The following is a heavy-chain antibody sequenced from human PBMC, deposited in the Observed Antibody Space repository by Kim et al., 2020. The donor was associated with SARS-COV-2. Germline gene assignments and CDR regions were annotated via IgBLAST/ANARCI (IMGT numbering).Heavy chain of an antibody. Sequence: DSVKGRFTISRDNARNSLYLQMNSLRAEDTAVYYCARVGRMVRGPNAIDYWGQGTLVTVSS. D-gene: IGHD3-10*01. CDR3: ARVGRMVRGPNAIDY. J-gene: IGHJ4*02. V-gene: IGHV3-7*03.